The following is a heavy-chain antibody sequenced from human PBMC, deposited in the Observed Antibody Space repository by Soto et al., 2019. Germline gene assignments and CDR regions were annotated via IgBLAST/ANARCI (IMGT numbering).Heavy chain of an antibody. CDR2: INHIGST. Sequence: SSETLSLTCAVDGGSFNGFYWSWIRQPPGKGLEWIGEINHIGSTHYNPSVKSRVTISVDTSENKFSLKLSSVTAADTAVYYCAHLKRDYDILTGYYDYWGQGTLVTVSS. CDR1: GGSFNGFY. D-gene: IGHD3-9*01. V-gene: IGHV4-34*01. J-gene: IGHJ4*02. CDR3: AHLKRDYDILTGYYDY.